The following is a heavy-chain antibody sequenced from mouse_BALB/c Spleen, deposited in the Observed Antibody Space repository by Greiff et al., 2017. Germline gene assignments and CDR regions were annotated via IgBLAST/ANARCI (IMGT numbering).Heavy chain of an antibody. CDR2: ISSGSSTI. Sequence: EVKLVESGGGLVQPGGSRKLSCAASGFTFSSFGMHWVRQAPEKGLEWVAYISSGSSTIYYADTVKGRFTISRDNPKNTLFLQMTSLRSEDTAMYCYARDKIYYRYYDYWGQGTTLTVSS. J-gene: IGHJ2*01. CDR3: ARDKIYYRYYDY. D-gene: IGHD2-14*01. CDR1: GFTFSSFG. V-gene: IGHV5-17*02.